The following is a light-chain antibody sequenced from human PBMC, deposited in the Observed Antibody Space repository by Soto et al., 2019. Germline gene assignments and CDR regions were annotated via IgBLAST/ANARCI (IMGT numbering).Light chain of an antibody. CDR3: QQRYNWPRT. J-gene: IGKJ1*01. CDR1: EDVGNS. CDR2: DVS. Sequence: DIVFTQSPAILSLSPGERATLSCRASEDVGNSLAWYQQRPGQSPRLLIYDVSNRATGIPSRFSGSGSGADFTLTISSLEPDDFAVYYCQQRYNWPRTFGQGTRWIS. V-gene: IGKV3-11*01.